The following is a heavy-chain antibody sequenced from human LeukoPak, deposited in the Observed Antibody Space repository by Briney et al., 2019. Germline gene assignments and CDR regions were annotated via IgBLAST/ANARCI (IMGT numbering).Heavy chain of an antibody. V-gene: IGHV3-7*03. J-gene: IGHJ5*02. D-gene: IGHD3-3*01. CDR3: ARSRGGGITVFGAPRPAFDP. CDR1: GFTFGKYW. Sequence: PGGSLRLSCVASGFTFGKYWMSWVRQAPGKGLEWVANIKLDGSEKNYVDSVKGRFTISRDNTKNSLYLQMNSLRVEDTAVFYCARSRGGGITVFGAPRPAFDPWGQGTLVTVSS. CDR2: IKLDGSEK.